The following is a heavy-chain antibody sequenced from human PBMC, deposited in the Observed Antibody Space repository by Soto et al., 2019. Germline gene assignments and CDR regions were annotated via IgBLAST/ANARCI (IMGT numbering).Heavy chain of an antibody. Sequence: ASVKVSCKASGGTFSSYAISWVRQAPGQGLEWMGGIIPIFGTANYAQKFQGRVTITADESTSTAYMELSSLRSEDTAVYYCARTYDSSGYYPADYYYYGMDVWGQGTTVTVLL. CDR1: GGTFSSYA. J-gene: IGHJ6*02. CDR3: ARTYDSSGYYPADYYYYGMDV. D-gene: IGHD3-22*01. V-gene: IGHV1-69*13. CDR2: IIPIFGTA.